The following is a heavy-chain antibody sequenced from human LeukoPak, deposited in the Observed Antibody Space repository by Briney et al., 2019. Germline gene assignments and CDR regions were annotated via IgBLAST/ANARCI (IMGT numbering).Heavy chain of an antibody. CDR2: INHSGST. Sequence: SETLSLTCAVYGGSFSGSFSGYYWSWIRQPPGKGLEWIGEINHSGSTNYNPSLKSRVTISVDTSKNQFSLKLSSVTAADTAVYYCAIRSSSWVRFDYWGQGTLVTVSS. J-gene: IGHJ4*02. CDR3: AIRSSSWVRFDY. D-gene: IGHD6-6*01. CDR1: GGSFSGSFSGYY. V-gene: IGHV4-34*01.